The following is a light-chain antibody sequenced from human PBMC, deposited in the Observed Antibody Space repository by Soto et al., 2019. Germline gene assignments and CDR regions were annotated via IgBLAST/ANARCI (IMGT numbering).Light chain of an antibody. CDR2: EVS. J-gene: IGLJ1*01. Sequence: QSVLTQPASVSGSPGQSITISCTGTSSDVGGHNYVSWYQQHPGKAPKLIIFEVSYRPSGISNRFSASKSGDTASLTISGLQADDEADYYCCSYTDSRTHIFGSGTKVTVL. CDR1: SSDVGGHNY. CDR3: CSYTDSRTHI. V-gene: IGLV2-14*01.